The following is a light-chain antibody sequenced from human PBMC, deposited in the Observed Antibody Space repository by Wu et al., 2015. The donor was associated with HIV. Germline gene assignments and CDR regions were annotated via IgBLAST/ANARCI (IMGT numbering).Light chain of an antibody. J-gene: IGKJ3*01. CDR1: QSVSTY. Sequence: EIVLTQTPGTLSLSPGDRATLSCRASQSVSTYLAWYQQKTGQAPRLLIYDASNRATGIPARFSGSGSGTDFTLTISSLEPEDFAVYYCQHHSNVFTFGPGTKVDIK. CDR3: QHHSNVFT. CDR2: DAS. V-gene: IGKV3-11*01.